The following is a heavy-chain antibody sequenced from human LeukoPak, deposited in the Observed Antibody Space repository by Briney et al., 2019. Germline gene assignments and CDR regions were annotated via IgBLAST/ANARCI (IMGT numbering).Heavy chain of an antibody. CDR2: ISSSGSTI. J-gene: IGHJ3*02. Sequence: GALRLSCAASGFTFSSYEMNWVRQAPGKGLEWVSYISSSGSTIYDADSVKGRFTISRDNAKNSLYLQMNSLRAEDTAVYYCARDDSSGYSSRGVFDIWGQGTMATVSS. D-gene: IGHD3-22*01. V-gene: IGHV3-48*03. CDR1: GFTFSSYE. CDR3: ARDDSSGYSSRGVFDI.